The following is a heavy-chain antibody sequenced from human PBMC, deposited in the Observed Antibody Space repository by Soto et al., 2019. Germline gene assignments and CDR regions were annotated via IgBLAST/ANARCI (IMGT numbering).Heavy chain of an antibody. V-gene: IGHV3-21*01. D-gene: IGHD3-22*01. CDR2: ISSSSSYI. CDR3: ALKAGDNVFYDSSGNDAFDI. J-gene: IGHJ3*02. CDR1: GFTFSSYS. Sequence: EVQLVESGGGLVKPGGSLRLSCAASGFTFSSYSMNWVRQAPGKGLEWVSSISSSSSYIYYADSVKGRFTISRDNAKNSLYLQMNSLRAEDTAVYYCALKAGDNVFYDSSGNDAFDIWGQGTMVTVSS.